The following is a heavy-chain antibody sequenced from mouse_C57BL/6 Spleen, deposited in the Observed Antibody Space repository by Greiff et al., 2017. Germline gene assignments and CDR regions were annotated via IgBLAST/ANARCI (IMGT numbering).Heavy chain of an antibody. CDR3: ARHEDSSLYSNYAMDY. CDR1: GYTFTEYT. CDR2: FYPGSGSI. D-gene: IGHD2-5*01. V-gene: IGHV1-62-2*01. J-gene: IGHJ4*01. Sequence: VQRVESGAELVKPGASVKLSCKASGYTFTEYTIHWVKQRPGQGLEWIGWFYPGSGSIKYNEKFKDKATLTADKSSSTVYMELSRLTSEDSAVYFCARHEDSSLYSNYAMDYWGQGTSVTVSS.